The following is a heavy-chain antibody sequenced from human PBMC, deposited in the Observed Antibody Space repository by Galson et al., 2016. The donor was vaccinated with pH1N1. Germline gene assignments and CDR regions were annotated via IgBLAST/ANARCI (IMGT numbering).Heavy chain of an antibody. Sequence: SVKVSCKASGFTFSNHGINWVRQAPGQGLEWMGWINTKTGNPTYAQGFTGRFVFSLDTSVNTAYLQINSLKADDTAVYYCARETPSPSPTVLRYFDWSRGLSAFDTRGRGTLVTVSS. V-gene: IGHV7-4-1*02. CDR2: INTKTGNP. CDR1: GFTFSNHG. D-gene: IGHD3-9*01. J-gene: IGHJ3*02. CDR3: ARETPSPSPTVLRYFDWSRGLSAFDT.